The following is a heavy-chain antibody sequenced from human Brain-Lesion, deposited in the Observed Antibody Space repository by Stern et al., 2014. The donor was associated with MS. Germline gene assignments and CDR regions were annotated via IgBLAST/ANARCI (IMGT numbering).Heavy chain of an antibody. CDR1: GYIFTGYY. J-gene: IGHJ6*02. CDR3: ARDQRGITIFGVVTDYYYLGMDV. CDR2: INPNTGGT. D-gene: IGHD3-3*01. Sequence: QMQLVQYGAEVKKPGASVKVSCKTSGYIFTGYYIHWVRQAPGQGLEWMAWINPNTGGTKHAQKFQGRVTMSRDTSISTAYVELSSLTSDDTAVYYCARDQRGITIFGVVTDYYYLGMDVWGQGTTVTVSS. V-gene: IGHV1-2*02.